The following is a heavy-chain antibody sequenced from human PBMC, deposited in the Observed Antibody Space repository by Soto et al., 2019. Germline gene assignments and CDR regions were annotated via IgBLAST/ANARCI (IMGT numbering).Heavy chain of an antibody. Sequence: PSETLSLTCTVSGGSISSYYWSWIRQPPGKGLEWIGYIYYSGSTNYNPSLKSRVTISVDTSKNQFSLKLSSVTAADTAVYYCARGWLQLPTHFDYWGQGTLVTVSS. CDR1: GGSISSYY. V-gene: IGHV4-59*01. J-gene: IGHJ4*02. D-gene: IGHD5-12*01. CDR3: ARGWLQLPTHFDY. CDR2: IYYSGST.